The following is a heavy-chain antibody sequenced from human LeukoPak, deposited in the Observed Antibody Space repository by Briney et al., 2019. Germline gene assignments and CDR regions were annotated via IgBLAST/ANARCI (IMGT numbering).Heavy chain of an antibody. CDR2: IYTSGST. D-gene: IGHD5-24*01. J-gene: IGHJ5*02. V-gene: IGHV4-4*07. CDR3: ARSGKSRDGYNYVSWFDP. CDR1: GGSISSYY. Sequence: SETLSPTCTVSGGSISSYYWSWIRQPAGKGLEWIGRIYTSGSTNYNPSLKSRVTMSVDTSKNQFSLKLSSVTAADTAVYYCARSGKSRDGYNYVSWFDPWGQGTLVTVSS.